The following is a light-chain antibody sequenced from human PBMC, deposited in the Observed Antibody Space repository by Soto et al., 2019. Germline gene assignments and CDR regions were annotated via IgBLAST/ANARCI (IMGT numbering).Light chain of an antibody. V-gene: IGKV3-20*01. CDR3: QQYGSSPTYT. CDR2: GAS. J-gene: IGKJ2*01. Sequence: EIGLTQSPGTLSLSPGERATLSCRASQSVSSSYLAWYQQKPGQAPSLLIYGASSRATGIPDRFSGSGSGTDFTLTISRLEPEDFAVYYCQQYGSSPTYTFGQGTKLEIK. CDR1: QSVSSSY.